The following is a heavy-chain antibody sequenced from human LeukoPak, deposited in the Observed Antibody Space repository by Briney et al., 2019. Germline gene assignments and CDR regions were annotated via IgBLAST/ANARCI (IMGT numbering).Heavy chain of an antibody. Sequence: GASVKVSCKASGYTFTSYDINWVRQATGQGLEWMGWMNPNSGNTGYAQKFQGRVTMTRNTSISTAYMELSSLRSEDTAVYYCARVSTMVRGVRGSYYGMDVWGQGTTVTVSS. CDR2: MNPNSGNT. J-gene: IGHJ6*02. CDR3: ARVSTMVRGVRGSYYGMDV. CDR1: GYTFTSYD. D-gene: IGHD3-10*01. V-gene: IGHV1-8*01.